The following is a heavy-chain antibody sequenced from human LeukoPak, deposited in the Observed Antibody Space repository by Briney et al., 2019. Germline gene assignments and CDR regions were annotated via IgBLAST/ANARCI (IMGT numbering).Heavy chain of an antibody. D-gene: IGHD6-13*01. V-gene: IGHV6-1*01. CDR3: ARDLVGIAAAGTAGPPFDY. CDR1: GDSVSSNSAA. CDR2: TYYRSKWYN. Sequence: LSQTLSLACDISGDSVSSNSAAWNWIRQSPLRGLEWLGRTYYRSKWYNDYAVSVKSRITINPDTSKNQFSLQLNSVTPEDTAVYYCARDLVGIAAAGTAGPPFDYWGQGTLVTVSS. J-gene: IGHJ4*02.